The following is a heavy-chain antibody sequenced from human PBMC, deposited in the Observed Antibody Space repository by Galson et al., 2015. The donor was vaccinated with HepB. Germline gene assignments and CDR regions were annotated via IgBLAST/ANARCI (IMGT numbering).Heavy chain of an antibody. CDR2: ISYDGSNK. CDR1: GFTFSSYA. J-gene: IGHJ6*02. D-gene: IGHD4-17*01. CDR3: ARDGRYGDYYYYGMDV. V-gene: IGHV3-30-3*01. Sequence: SLRLSCAASGFTFSSYAMHWVRQAPGKGLEWVAVISYDGSNKYYADSVKGRFTISRDNSKNTLYLQMNSLRAEDTAVYYCARDGRYGDYYYYGMDVWGQGTTVTVSS.